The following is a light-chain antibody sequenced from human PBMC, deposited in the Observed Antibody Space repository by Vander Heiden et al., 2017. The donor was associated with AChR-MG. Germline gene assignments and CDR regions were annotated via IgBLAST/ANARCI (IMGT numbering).Light chain of an antibody. J-gene: IGKJ3*01. V-gene: IGKV3-20*01. CDR2: GAS. CDR3: QQYGSSHLT. Sequence: EIVLTQSPGTLSLSPGERATLSCRASQSVRSSYLAWYQQKPGQAPRLLIYGASTTATGIPDRFSGSGSGTDFTLTITRLEPEDFAVYYCQQYGSSHLTFGPGTKVDIK. CDR1: QSVRSSY.